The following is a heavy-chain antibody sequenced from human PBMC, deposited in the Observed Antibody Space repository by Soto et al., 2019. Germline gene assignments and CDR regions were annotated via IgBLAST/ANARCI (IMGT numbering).Heavy chain of an antibody. CDR1: GFTFSRYS. Sequence: GGSLGLSCAACGFTFSRYSMNWSRQAPGKGLEWVSSISSTTNYIYYGDSMKGRFTISRDNAKHSLYLEMNSLRAEDTAVYYCARESEDLTSNFDYWGQGTLVTVSS. CDR3: ARESEDLTSNFDY. V-gene: IGHV3-21*06. J-gene: IGHJ4*02. CDR2: ISSTTNYI.